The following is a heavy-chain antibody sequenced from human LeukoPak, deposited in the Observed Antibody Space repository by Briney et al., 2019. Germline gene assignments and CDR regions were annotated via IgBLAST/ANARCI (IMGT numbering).Heavy chain of an antibody. J-gene: IGHJ4*02. Sequence: PGGSLRLSCAASGFTVSTNYMSWVRQAPRKGLEWISVIYSGGSTYYADSVKGRFTISRDISKNTLYLRMNSLRAEDTAVYYCARVRPYDYVWGSYRPLDYWGQGTLVTVSS. D-gene: IGHD3-16*02. CDR1: GFTVSTNY. CDR2: IYSGGST. V-gene: IGHV3-53*01. CDR3: ARVRPYDYVWGSYRPLDY.